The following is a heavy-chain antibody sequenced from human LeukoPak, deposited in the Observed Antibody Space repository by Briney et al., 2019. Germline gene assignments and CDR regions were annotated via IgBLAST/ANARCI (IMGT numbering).Heavy chain of an antibody. CDR1: GGSISSYY. CDR2: IYYSGST. Sequence: KPSETLSLTCTVSGGSISSYYWSWIRQPPGKGLEWIGYIYYSGSTDYNPSLKSRVTISVDTSKKQFSLKLSSVTAADTAVYYCTYGSGSYYLWGQGTLVTVSS. D-gene: IGHD3-10*01. CDR3: TYGSGSYYL. V-gene: IGHV4-59*01. J-gene: IGHJ4*02.